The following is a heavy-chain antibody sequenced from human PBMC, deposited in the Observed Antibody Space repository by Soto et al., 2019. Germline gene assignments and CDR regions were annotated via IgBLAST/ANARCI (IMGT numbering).Heavy chain of an antibody. CDR3: ARRPHFVQQGASDI. D-gene: IGHD6-13*01. J-gene: IGHJ3*02. V-gene: IGHV1-18*01. Sequence: ASLKVSCKASGYTFTSYGISWVRQAPVQGLEWMGWISVYNGNTNYAQKLQGRVTMTTDTSTSTAYMELRSLRSDDTAVYYCARRPHFVQQGASDIWGQGTTVTVSS. CDR2: ISVYNGNT. CDR1: GYTFTSYG.